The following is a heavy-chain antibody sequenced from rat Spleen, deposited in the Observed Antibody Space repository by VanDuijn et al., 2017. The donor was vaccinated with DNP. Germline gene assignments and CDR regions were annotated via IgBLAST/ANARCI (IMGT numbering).Heavy chain of an antibody. V-gene: IGHV5-22*01. Sequence: EVHLVESGGGLVQPGRSLKLSCAASGFTFSAYYMAWVRQAPAKGLAWVAYIGSPAYAPYYADSVKGRFAISRDNAKSTLYLQMNSLRSEDTATYYCARYNNYYFDYWGQGVMVTVSS. CDR2: IGSPAYAP. D-gene: IGHD1-10*01. CDR3: ARYNNYYFDY. J-gene: IGHJ2*01. CDR1: GFTFSAYY.